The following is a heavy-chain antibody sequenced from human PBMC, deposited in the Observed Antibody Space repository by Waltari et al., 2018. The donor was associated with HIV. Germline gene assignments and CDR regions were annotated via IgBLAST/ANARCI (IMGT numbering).Heavy chain of an antibody. CDR2: LYGDGTT. D-gene: IGHD3-22*01. CDR1: GTLVSDNY. CDR3: VRGSRYYAP. J-gene: IGHJ5*02. Sequence: EVKLVQSGGGVVSPEESLRLSCAVSGTLVSDNYLSWIRQSQGKGLVWVAGLYGDGTTYYADSGKGRFVVSRDKAKNMFYLQMDYPRGSDSATYFCVRGSRYYAPWGQGVLVSVS. V-gene: IGHV3-53*02.